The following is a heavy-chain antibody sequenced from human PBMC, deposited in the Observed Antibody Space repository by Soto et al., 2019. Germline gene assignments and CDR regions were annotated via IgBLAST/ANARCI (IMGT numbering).Heavy chain of an antibody. CDR1: GYTFVSYA. J-gene: IGHJ4*02. D-gene: IGHD1-26*01. V-gene: IGHV1-3*01. Sequence: QVQLVQSGAEVKKPGASVKVSCKASGYTFVSYAIHWVRQAPGQRLEWMRWINSGNANTKYSQKFQGRVTITRDTAASTAYMELSSLRSEDTAVYYCARDHSGSYLGYWGQGTLVTVSS. CDR2: INSGNANT. CDR3: ARDHSGSYLGY.